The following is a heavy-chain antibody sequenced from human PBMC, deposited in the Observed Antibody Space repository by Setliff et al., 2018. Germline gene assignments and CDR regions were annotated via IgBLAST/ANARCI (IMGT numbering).Heavy chain of an antibody. Sequence: TLSLTCTVSGVSTSSGDYYWSWIRQPPGKGLEWIGYIYNSGSTYYNPSLKSRFSIPLDTSNNQFSLKVNSVTAADTAVYYCARANGDFVSHSFDYWGQGTLVTVS. J-gene: IGHJ4*02. CDR2: IYNSGST. CDR3: ARANGDFVSHSFDY. V-gene: IGHV4-30-4*08. D-gene: IGHD4-17*01. CDR1: GVSTSSGDYY.